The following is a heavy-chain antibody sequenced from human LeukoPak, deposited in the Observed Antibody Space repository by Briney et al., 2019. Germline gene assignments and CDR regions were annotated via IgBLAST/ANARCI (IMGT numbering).Heavy chain of an antibody. D-gene: IGHD1-20*01. CDR1: GGSISTYY. CDR3: ARGSPINWNLFDY. J-gene: IGHJ4*02. Sequence: PSETLSLTCTVSGGSISTYYWTWLRQPAGKGLEWIGRFYASGSTDYNPSLKSRVTMSVDTSKNQLSLKLSSVTAADAAVYYCARGSPINWNLFDYWGQGTLVTVSS. V-gene: IGHV4-4*07. CDR2: FYASGST.